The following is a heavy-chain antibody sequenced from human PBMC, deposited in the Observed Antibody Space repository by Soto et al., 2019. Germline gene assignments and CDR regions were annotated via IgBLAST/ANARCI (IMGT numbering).Heavy chain of an antibody. V-gene: IGHV4-59*01. CDR3: ARGVTAMIMGRYYYYGLDV. CDR2: IYYSGST. CDR1: GGSISSYY. J-gene: IGHJ6*02. Sequence: SETLSLTCIVSGGSISSYYWSWIRQPPGKGLEWIGYIYYSGSTKYNPSLKSRVTISVDTSKNQFSLKLNSVSAADTAVFYCARGVTAMIMGRYYYYGLDVWGQGTTVTVSS. D-gene: IGHD5-18*01.